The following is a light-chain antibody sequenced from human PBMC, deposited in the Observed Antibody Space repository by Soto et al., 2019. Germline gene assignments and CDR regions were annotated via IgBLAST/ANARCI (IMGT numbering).Light chain of an antibody. CDR3: GAWDSSLSVVV. CDR2: DNN. J-gene: IGLJ2*01. Sequence: QSVLTQPPSVSAAPGLKVTISCSGSSSNIGTNYVSWYQQLPGTAPKFLIYDNNERPSGIPDRFSGSKSGTSATLGITGLQTGDEADYYCGAWDSSLSVVVFGGGTKVTVL. CDR1: SSNIGTNY. V-gene: IGLV1-51*01.